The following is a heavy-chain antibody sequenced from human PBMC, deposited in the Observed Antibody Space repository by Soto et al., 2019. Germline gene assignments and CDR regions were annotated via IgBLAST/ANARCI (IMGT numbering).Heavy chain of an antibody. Sequence: RLSCAASGFTFSSFGMHWVRQAPGKGLEWVAVTSYDGNIKYYSDSVKGRFTISKDNSKSTLSLQMDSLGIEDTGIYFCAKARPTHYFYYGMDVWGPGTTVTVSS. V-gene: IGHV3-30*18. CDR3: AKARPTHYFYYGMDV. CDR1: GFTFSSFG. CDR2: TSYDGNIK. J-gene: IGHJ6*02. D-gene: IGHD2-15*01.